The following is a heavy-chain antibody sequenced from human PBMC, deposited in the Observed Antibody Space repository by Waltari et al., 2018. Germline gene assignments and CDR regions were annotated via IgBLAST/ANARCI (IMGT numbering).Heavy chain of an antibody. J-gene: IGHJ6*02. V-gene: IGHV3-30*18. Sequence: QVQLVESGGGVVQPGGSLRLSCAASGFTFNTFGMHWVRQAPGKGLECVELISNDGTDKDYGDSVKGRFTISRDNSKNTLHLQMNTLRAEDTAVYYCAKGLWELPPYYYYVMDVWGQGTTVTVSS. CDR1: GFTFNTFG. D-gene: IGHD1-7*01. CDR2: ISNDGTDK. CDR3: AKGLWELPPYYYYVMDV.